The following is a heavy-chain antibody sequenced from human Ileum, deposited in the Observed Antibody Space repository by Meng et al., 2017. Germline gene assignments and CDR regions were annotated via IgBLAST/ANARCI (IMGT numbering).Heavy chain of an antibody. CDR3: ARGDNLGFDS. D-gene: IGHD2-21*01. V-gene: IGHV4-38-2*01. CDR1: GYSISRGYH. J-gene: IGHJ4*02. CDR2: VHHSGSS. Sequence: GSLRLSCAVSGYSISRGYHWGWIRQAPGKGLKWIGHVHHSGSSYYNPSLKSRVTMFMDTSKNQFFLNLNSVTAADTAIYYCARGDNLGFDSWGQGTLVTVSS.